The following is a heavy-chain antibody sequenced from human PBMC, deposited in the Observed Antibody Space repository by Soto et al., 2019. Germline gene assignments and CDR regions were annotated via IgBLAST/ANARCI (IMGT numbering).Heavy chain of an antibody. J-gene: IGHJ6*02. D-gene: IGHD2-8*02. Sequence: QVQLVQSGAEVKKTGSSVKVSCKASGGTFGIYGFSWVRQAPGQGPEWIGGIIPILTTPNYAQKFQGRVTIVADESTTTVYMELSSLKFEDTAVYYGATSVGIAPTGEDGMDVWGQGTSVTVSS. V-gene: IGHV1-69*01. CDR3: ATSVGIAPTGEDGMDV. CDR2: IIPILTTP. CDR1: GGTFGIYG.